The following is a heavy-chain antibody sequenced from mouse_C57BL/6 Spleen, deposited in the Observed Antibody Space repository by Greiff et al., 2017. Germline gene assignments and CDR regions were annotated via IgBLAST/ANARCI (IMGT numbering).Heavy chain of an antibody. CDR1: GYTFTSYW. Sequence: QVQLQQPGAELVMPGASVKLSCKASGYTFTSYWMHWVQQRPGQGLEWIGEIDPSDSYTNYNQKFKGKSTLTVDKTSSTAYMQLSSLTSEDSAVYYCARLTTVGFDYWGQGTTLTVSS. CDR3: ARLTTVGFDY. CDR2: IDPSDSYT. J-gene: IGHJ2*01. V-gene: IGHV1-69*01. D-gene: IGHD1-1*01.